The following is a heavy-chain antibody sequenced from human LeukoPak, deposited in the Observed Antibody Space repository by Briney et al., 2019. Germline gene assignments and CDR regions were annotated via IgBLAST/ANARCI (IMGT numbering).Heavy chain of an antibody. CDR2: IYYIGGT. CDR1: DYSISSGYY. J-gene: IGHJ2*01. CDR3: ARGVHGDYRWYFDL. D-gene: IGHD4-17*01. V-gene: IGHV4-38-2*02. Sequence: PSETLSLTCIVSDYSISSGYYWGWIRQPPGKGLEWIGYIYYIGGTNYNPSLKSRVTISVDTSKNQFSLKLSSVTAADTAVYYCARGVHGDYRWYFDLWGRGTLVTVSS.